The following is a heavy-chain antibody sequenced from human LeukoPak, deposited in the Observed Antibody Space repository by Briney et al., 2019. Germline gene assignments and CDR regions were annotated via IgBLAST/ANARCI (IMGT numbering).Heavy chain of an antibody. CDR1: GGSISSYY. CDR3: ASSTVTPAEDYFDY. J-gene: IGHJ4*02. D-gene: IGHD4-17*01. V-gene: IGHV4-59*01. CDR2: IYYSGST. Sequence: SSETLSLTCTVSGGSISSYYWSWIRQPPGKGLEWIGYIYYSGSTNYNPSLKSRVTISVDTSKNQFSLKLSSVTAADTAVYYCASSTVTPAEDYFDYWGQGTLVTVSS.